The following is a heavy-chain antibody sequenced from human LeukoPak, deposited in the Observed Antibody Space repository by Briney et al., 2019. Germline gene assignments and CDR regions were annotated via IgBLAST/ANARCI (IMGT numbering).Heavy chain of an antibody. V-gene: IGHV3-30*03. CDR1: GFTFSSNG. CDR2: ITNEGSKK. Sequence: GGALRLSCAASGFTFSSNGMHWVRQAPGEGLEWLALITNEGSKKFYADSVMGRFPISRDNSENTLSLQMKSLRAEDTALYFCARDYNWAIDYWGQGTLVTVSS. D-gene: IGHD1-1*01. J-gene: IGHJ4*02. CDR3: ARDYNWAIDY.